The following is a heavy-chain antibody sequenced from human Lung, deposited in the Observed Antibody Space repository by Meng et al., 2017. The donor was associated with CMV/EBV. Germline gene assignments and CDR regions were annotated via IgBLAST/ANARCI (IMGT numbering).Heavy chain of an antibody. V-gene: IGHV4-59*01. Sequence: SETXSLXXTVSGGSISSYYWSWIRQPPGKGLEWIGYIYYSGSTNYNPSLKSRVTISVDTSKNQFSLKLSSVTAADTAVYYCARAPRYCSGGSCYSEWSFDYWGQGTLVXVSS. CDR3: ARAPRYCSGGSCYSEWSFDY. D-gene: IGHD2-15*01. CDR1: GGSISSYY. CDR2: IYYSGST. J-gene: IGHJ4*02.